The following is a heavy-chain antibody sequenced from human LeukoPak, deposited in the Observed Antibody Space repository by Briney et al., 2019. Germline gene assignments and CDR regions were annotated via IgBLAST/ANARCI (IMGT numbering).Heavy chain of an antibody. D-gene: IGHD3-22*01. V-gene: IGHV4-34*01. J-gene: IGHJ4*02. CDR3: AREDYYDSSGYYLDC. CDR1: GGSFSGYY. CDR2: IYHSGST. Sequence: PSETLSLTCAVYGGSFSGYYWSWIRQSPGKGLEWIGSIYHSGSTYYSPSLRSRITISVDTSKNQFSLKLSSVTAADTAVYYCAREDYYDSSGYYLDCWGQGTLVTVSS.